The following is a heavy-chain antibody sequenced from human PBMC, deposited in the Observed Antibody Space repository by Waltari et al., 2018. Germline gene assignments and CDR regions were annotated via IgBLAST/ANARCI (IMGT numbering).Heavy chain of an antibody. CDR1: GGSFSGYY. Sequence: QVQLQQWGAGLLKPSETLSLTCAVYGGSFSGYYWSWTRPPPGKGLEWIGEINHSGSTNYNPSLKSRVTISVDTSKNQFSLKLSSVTAADTAVYYCARELIVPATANDAFDIWGQGTMVTVSS. CDR3: ARELIVPATANDAFDI. D-gene: IGHD2-2*01. V-gene: IGHV4-34*01. J-gene: IGHJ3*02. CDR2: INHSGST.